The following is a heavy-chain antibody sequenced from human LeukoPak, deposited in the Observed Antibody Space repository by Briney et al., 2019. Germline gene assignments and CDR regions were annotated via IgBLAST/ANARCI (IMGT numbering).Heavy chain of an antibody. J-gene: IGHJ6*02. CDR2: IRYSGNT. V-gene: IGHV4-39*07. Sequence: SETLSLTCAVSGGSITNNHYYWGWIRQPPGKGLEWIGSIRYSGNTHYNASLKSRVTLSVDTSKNQFSLKLTSVAAADTAVYYCARGTFKDGLDVWGQGTTVTVSS. D-gene: IGHD2/OR15-2a*01. CDR1: GGSITNNHYY. CDR3: ARGTFKDGLDV.